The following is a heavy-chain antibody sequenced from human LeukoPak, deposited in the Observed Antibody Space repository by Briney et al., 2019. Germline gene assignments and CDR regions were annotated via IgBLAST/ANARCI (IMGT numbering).Heavy chain of an antibody. CDR1: GGTFSSYA. CDR2: IIPIFGTA. Sequence: SVKVSCKASGGTFSSYAISWVRQAPGQGLEWMGGIIPIFGTANYAQKFQGRVTITADESTSTAYMELSRLRSEDTAVYYCARVAYDSSGSLFDYWGQGTLVTVSS. CDR3: ARVAYDSSGSLFDY. J-gene: IGHJ4*02. V-gene: IGHV1-69*13. D-gene: IGHD3-22*01.